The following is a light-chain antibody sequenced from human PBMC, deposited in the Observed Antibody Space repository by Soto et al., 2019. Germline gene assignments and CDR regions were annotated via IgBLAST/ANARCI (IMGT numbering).Light chain of an antibody. CDR3: QQRSNWPLT. CDR1: QSVSSY. J-gene: IGKJ4*01. CDR2: DAS. Sequence: EIVLTQSPATLSLSPGERATLSCRASQSVSSYLAWYRQEPGQAPRLLIYDASNRATGIPARFSGSGSGTDFTLTISSXEPEDFAVYYCQQRSNWPLTFGGGTKVDIK. V-gene: IGKV3-11*01.